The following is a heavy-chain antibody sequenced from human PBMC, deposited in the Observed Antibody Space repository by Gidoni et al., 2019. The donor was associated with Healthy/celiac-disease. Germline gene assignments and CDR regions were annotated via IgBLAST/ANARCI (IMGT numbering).Heavy chain of an antibody. CDR2: INPNRGGT. V-gene: IGHV1-2*02. CDR1: GYTFTGYY. Sequence: QVQLVQSGAEVKKPGASVKVSCKASGYTFTGYYMHWVRQAPGQGLEWMGWINPNRGGTNYAQKFQGRVTMTRDTSISTAYMELSRLRSDDTAVYYCARGAWSSGYYFDYWGQGTLVTVSS. D-gene: IGHD6-19*01. CDR3: ARGAWSSGYYFDY. J-gene: IGHJ4*02.